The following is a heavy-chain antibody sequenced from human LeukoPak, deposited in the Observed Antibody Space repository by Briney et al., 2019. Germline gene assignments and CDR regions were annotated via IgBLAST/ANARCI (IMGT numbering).Heavy chain of an antibody. V-gene: IGHV1-69*13. CDR2: IIPIFGTA. Sequence: SVKVSCKASGGTFSRYAINWVRQAPGQGLEWMGGIIPIFGTANYAQKFQGRVTITADESTSTAYMELSSLRSEDTAVYYCARSRGSCYSCGDYWGQGTLVTVSS. D-gene: IGHD2-15*01. CDR3: ARSRGSCYSCGDY. CDR1: GGTFSRYA. J-gene: IGHJ4*02.